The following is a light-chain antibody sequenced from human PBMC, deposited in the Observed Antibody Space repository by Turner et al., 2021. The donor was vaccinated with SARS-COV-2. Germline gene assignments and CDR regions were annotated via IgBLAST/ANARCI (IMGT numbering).Light chain of an antibody. J-gene: IGKJ5*01. Sequence: EIVLTQSPGTLSLSPGERATLSCRASQRVSAKNLAWFQQKPGQAPRLLIYATSTRAAGIPDRFSGSGSGTDFTLTINRLGPQDFAMYYCQQSGNSPITFGQGTRLEIK. V-gene: IGKV3-20*01. CDR3: QQSGNSPIT. CDR1: QRVSAKN. CDR2: ATS.